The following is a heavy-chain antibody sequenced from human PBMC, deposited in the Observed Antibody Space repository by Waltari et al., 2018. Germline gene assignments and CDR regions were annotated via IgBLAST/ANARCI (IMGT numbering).Heavy chain of an antibody. CDR2: TTDSGVTT. CDR1: GFTINNNA. J-gene: IGHJ4*02. D-gene: IGHD3-10*01. Sequence: EVQLVESGGGLVQPGGSLRLSGAASGFTINNNAISWVRQAPGKGLEWVSSTTDSGVTTYYADFVKGRSIISTDNSRNTVYLEMNTVRVEDTALYFCARGLGELLPFDFWGQGTMVTVSS. CDR3: ARGLGELLPFDF. V-gene: IGHV3-23*04.